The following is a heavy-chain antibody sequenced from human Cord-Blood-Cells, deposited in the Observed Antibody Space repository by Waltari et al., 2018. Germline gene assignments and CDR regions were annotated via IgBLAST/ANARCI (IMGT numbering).Heavy chain of an antibody. CDR2: IYYSGST. CDR1: GGSISSYS. J-gene: IGHJ5*02. D-gene: IGHD3-9*01. CDR3: ARGDDILTGYSNWFDP. Sequence: QVQLQESGPGLVKPSETLSLTCTVSGGSISSYSWSWIRQTPGKGLEWIGYIYYSGSTNYNPSLKSRVTISVDTSKNQFSLKLSSVTAADTAVYYCARGDDILTGYSNWFDPWGQGTLVTVSS. V-gene: IGHV4-59*01.